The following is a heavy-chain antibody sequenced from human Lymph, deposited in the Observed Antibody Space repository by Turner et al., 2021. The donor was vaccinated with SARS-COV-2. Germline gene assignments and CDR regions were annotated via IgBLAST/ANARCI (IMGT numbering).Heavy chain of an antibody. J-gene: IGHJ5*02. CDR1: GDTCPSYD. V-gene: IGHV1-8*01. D-gene: IGHD3-9*01. CDR3: ARAAQLTVWFDP. Sequence: QVQLVQSGAEVKKPGASVKVSCKASGDTCPSYDINWVRQATGQGLECMGWMNPNSGNTGYAQKFQGRVTMPRNTSLSTAYMELSSLRSEDTAVYYCARAAQLTVWFDPWGQGTLVTVSS. CDR2: MNPNSGNT.